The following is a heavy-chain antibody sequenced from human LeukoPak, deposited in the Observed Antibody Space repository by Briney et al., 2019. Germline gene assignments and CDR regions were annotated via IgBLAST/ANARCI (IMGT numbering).Heavy chain of an antibody. J-gene: IGHJ4*02. D-gene: IGHD3-22*01. Sequence: GGSLRRSCAASGVSFSSYGMHRVRQAPGKGLEGVAFIRDDGSKKDYADSVKSRVTISRDNSNNTLYMQMNSLRPEDTAVYYCAKDPSGPGNPVDRYDSSGYYPDYWGQGTLVNVSS. CDR3: AKDPSGPGNPVDRYDSSGYYPDY. CDR1: GVSFSSYG. CDR2: IRDDGSKK. V-gene: IGHV3-30*02.